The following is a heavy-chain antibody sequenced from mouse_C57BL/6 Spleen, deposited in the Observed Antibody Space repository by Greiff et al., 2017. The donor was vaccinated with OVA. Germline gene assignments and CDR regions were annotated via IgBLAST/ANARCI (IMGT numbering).Heavy chain of an antibody. CDR1: GYTFTDYE. CDR2: IDPETGGT. V-gene: IGHV1-15*01. D-gene: IGHD1-1*01. CDR3: TRHGSSSELGFFDY. Sequence: QVQLQQSGAELVRPGASVTLSCKASGYTFTDYEMHWVKQTPVHGLEWIGAIDPETGGTAYNQKFKGKAILTADKSSSTAYMELRSLTSEDSAVYYCTRHGSSSELGFFDYWGQGTTLTVSS. J-gene: IGHJ2*01.